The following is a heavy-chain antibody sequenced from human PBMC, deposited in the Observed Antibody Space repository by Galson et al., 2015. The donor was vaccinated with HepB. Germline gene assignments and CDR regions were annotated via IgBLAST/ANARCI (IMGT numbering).Heavy chain of an antibody. V-gene: IGHV3-7*03. CDR1: GFTFSSYW. J-gene: IGHJ3*01. D-gene: IGHD2-2*01. Sequence: SLRLSCAASGFTFSSYWMNWVRQAPGKGLEWVANIKYDGSEKYYVDSVKGRFTISRDNAKNSLYLQMNSLRVEDTAVYFCARGGYQLSIWGQGTLVTVSS. CDR2: IKYDGSEK. CDR3: ARGGYQLSI.